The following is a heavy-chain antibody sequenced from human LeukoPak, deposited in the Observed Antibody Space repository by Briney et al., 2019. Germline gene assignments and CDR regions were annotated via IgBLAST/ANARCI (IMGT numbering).Heavy chain of an antibody. CDR1: GFTFSNYP. CDR2: IGSGGSPI. J-gene: IGHJ4*02. Sequence: GGSLRLSCAASGFTFSNYPMNWVRQAPGKGLEWVSYIGSGGSPIYYADSVRGRFSISRDNAKNSLYLQMGSLRAEDTAVYYCARVRYNSGYIFDYWGQGTLVTVSS. V-gene: IGHV3-48*03. CDR3: ARVRYNSGYIFDY. D-gene: IGHD5-18*01.